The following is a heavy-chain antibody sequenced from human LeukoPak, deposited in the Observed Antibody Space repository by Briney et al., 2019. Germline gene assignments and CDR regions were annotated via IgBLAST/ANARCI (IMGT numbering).Heavy chain of an antibody. CDR2: IYHTGST. J-gene: IGHJ4*02. D-gene: IGHD3-22*01. V-gene: IGHV4-59*08. CDR3: ARMFDSVGYYYPFDY. Sequence: SETLSLTCTVSGGSISSYYWSWIRQPPGKGLEWIGYIYHTGSTNYNPSLKSRVTIPADTSKNHFSLKLSSVTAADTAVYYCARMFDSVGYYYPFDYWGQGTLVTVSS. CDR1: GGSISSYY.